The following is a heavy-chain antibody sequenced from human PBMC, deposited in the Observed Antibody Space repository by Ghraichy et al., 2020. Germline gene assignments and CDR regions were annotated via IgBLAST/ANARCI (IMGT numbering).Heavy chain of an antibody. J-gene: IGHJ4*02. V-gene: IGHV3-7*01. Sequence: GALRLSCTASGFIFSDYWMMWVRQAPGKGLEWVANMNHDGSEKYYVNPVKGRFTISRDNAKNSLYLQMNSLRVEDTAVYYCARDRHIVVDGRRGDRWGQGTLVTVPS. CDR3: ARDRHIVVDGRRGDR. D-gene: IGHD5-12*01. CDR1: GFIFSDYW. CDR2: MNHDGSEK.